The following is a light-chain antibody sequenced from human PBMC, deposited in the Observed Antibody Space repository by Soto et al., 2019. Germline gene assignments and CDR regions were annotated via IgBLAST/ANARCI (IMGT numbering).Light chain of an antibody. V-gene: IGKV3D-15*01. Sequence: EIVMTQSPATLSVSPGEIATLSFRASQSVSSNLAWYQQKPGQPPRLLIYDASNRATGIPARFSGSVSGTDFTLTITRLEPEDFAVFYCQQYGSSEIIFGQGTRLEIK. J-gene: IGKJ5*01. CDR1: QSVSSN. CDR3: QQYGSSEII. CDR2: DAS.